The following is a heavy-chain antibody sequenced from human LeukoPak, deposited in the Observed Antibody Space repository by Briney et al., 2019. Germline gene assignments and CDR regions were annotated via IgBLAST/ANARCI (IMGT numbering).Heavy chain of an antibody. CDR1: GFTFTSYG. V-gene: IGHV3-23*01. J-gene: IGHJ4*02. Sequence: GGSLRLSCAASGFTFTSYGMSWARQAPGKGLEWVSIISNGGSNKDYADSVKGRLTISRDNSKNILYLQMNRLRDADTAVSYGANYNSIAAAATTVYWGQGTLVTVSS. D-gene: IGHD6-13*01. CDR3: ANYNSIAAAATTVY. CDR2: ISNGGSNK.